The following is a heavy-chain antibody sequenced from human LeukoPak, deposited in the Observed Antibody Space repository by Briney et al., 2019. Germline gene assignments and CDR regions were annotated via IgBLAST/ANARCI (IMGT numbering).Heavy chain of an antibody. D-gene: IGHD3-22*01. CDR3: AREGYDSSGYPRLLDY. Sequence: GGSLRLSCAASGLTVSSNYITWVRQPPGKGLEWVSVLHAAGGTYYADSVKGRFTISKHISKNTVYLQMNSLRAEDTAVYYCAREGYDSSGYPRLLDYWGQGTLVTVSS. J-gene: IGHJ4*02. CDR2: LHAAGGT. CDR1: GLTVSSNY. V-gene: IGHV3-53*04.